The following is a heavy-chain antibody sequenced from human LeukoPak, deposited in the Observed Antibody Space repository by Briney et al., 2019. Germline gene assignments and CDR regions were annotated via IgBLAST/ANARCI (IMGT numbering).Heavy chain of an antibody. CDR2: IIPILGIA. CDR3: ARDLEGSSRYGDY. V-gene: IGHV1-69*04. J-gene: IGHJ4*02. D-gene: IGHD6-13*01. Sequence: RASVKVSCKASGGTFSSYAISWVRQAPGQGLEWMGRIIPILGIANYAQKFQGRVTITADKSTSTAYMELSSLRSEDTAVYYCARDLEGSSRYGDYWGQGTLVTVSS. CDR1: GGTFSSYA.